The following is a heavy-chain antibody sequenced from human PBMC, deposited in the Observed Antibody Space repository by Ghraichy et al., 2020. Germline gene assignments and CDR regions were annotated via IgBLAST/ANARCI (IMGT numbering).Heavy chain of an antibody. D-gene: IGHD2/OR15-2a*01. V-gene: IGHV4-59*01. Sequence: SETLSLTCTVSGGSISSSYWSWIRQPPGKGLEWIGYIYYSGSTNYNPSLKSRVTISVDTSKNQFSLKLSSVTAADTAVYYCARHPEEDTLLTFDYWGEGTVVTVSS. J-gene: IGHJ4*02. CDR1: GGSISSSY. CDR3: ARHPEEDTLLTFDY. CDR2: IYYSGST.